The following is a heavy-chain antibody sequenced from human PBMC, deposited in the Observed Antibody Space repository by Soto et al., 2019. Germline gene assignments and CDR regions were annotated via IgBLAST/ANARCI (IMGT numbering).Heavy chain of an antibody. D-gene: IGHD3-16*01. Sequence: TLSLTCPVSGASISSGDYYWSWIRQPPGKGLEWIGYIYYSGSTFYNPSLKNRVTISLDTSKIQFSLKLSSVTAADTAVYYCAREGGDNWFDPWGQGTLVTVYS. CDR1: GASISSGDYY. V-gene: IGHV4-30-4*01. CDR3: AREGGDNWFDP. CDR2: IYYSGST. J-gene: IGHJ5*02.